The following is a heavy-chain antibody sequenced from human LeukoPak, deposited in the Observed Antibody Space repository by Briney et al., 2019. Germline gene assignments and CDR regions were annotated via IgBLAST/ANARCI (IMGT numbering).Heavy chain of an antibody. Sequence: TGGSLRLSCAASGFTFSSYSMNWVRQAPGKGLEWVSSISSSSSYIYYADSVKGRFTISRDNAKNSLYLQMNSLRAKDTAVYYCAREGDYYGSGSYFNHDAFDIWGQGTMVTVSS. CDR3: AREGDYYGSGSYFNHDAFDI. CDR2: ISSSSSYI. D-gene: IGHD3-10*01. J-gene: IGHJ3*02. V-gene: IGHV3-21*01. CDR1: GFTFSSYS.